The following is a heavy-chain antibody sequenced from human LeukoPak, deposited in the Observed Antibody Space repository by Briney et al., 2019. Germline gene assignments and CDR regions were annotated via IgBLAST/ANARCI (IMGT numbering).Heavy chain of an antibody. CDR3: AADSGGSRY. Sequence: GGSLRLSCAASGFTFSSYWMSWIRQAPGRGLEWVANIKQDGSEKYYADYVKGRFTISRDNAKNSLYLQMNSLRVEDTAMYYCAADSGGSRYWGQGTLATVSS. D-gene: IGHD2-15*01. CDR1: GFTFSSYW. CDR2: IKQDGSEK. J-gene: IGHJ4*02. V-gene: IGHV3-7*01.